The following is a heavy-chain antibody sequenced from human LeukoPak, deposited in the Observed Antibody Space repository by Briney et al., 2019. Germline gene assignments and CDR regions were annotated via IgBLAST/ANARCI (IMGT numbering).Heavy chain of an antibody. J-gene: IGHJ4*02. CDR3: ARGPRENQLLLEY. D-gene: IGHD2-15*01. Sequence: PGGSLRLSCAASGFTFSTYGMHWVRQAPGEGLEWVAFIRYDGSNKYYADSVKGRFTISRDNSKNTLYLQMNSLRAEDTAVYYCARGPRENQLLLEYWGQGSLVTVSS. CDR1: GFTFSTYG. V-gene: IGHV3-30*02. CDR2: IRYDGSNK.